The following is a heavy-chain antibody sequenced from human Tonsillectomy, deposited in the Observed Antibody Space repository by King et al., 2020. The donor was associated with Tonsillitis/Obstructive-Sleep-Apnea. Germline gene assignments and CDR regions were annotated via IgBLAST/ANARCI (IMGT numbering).Heavy chain of an antibody. CDR2: VYYSGTT. CDR3: ARHFGDSYGLDY. D-gene: IGHD5-18*01. CDR1: GGSVSSSSYC. Sequence: LQLQESGPGLVKPSETLSLTCTVSGGSVSSSSYCWGWIRQPPGKGLEWIGSVYYSGTTYYNASLKSRVSISVDTSKNQFSLSLKSVTAADTAVYYCARHFGDSYGLDYWGQGSLVTVSS. V-gene: IGHV4-39*01. J-gene: IGHJ4*02.